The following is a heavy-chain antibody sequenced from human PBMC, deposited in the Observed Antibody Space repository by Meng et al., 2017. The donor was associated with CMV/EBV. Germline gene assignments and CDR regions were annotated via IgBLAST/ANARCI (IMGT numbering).Heavy chain of an antibody. CDR3: ARGGDFWSGNWFDP. Sequence: ASVKVSCKASGYTFTGYYMHWVRQAPGQGLEWMGWINPNSGGTNYAQKFQGRVTMTRDTSISTAYMELSRLRSEDTAVYYCARGGDFWSGNWFDPWGQGTLVTVSS. CDR2: INPNSGGT. V-gene: IGHV1-2*02. CDR1: GYTFTGYY. J-gene: IGHJ5*02. D-gene: IGHD3-3*01.